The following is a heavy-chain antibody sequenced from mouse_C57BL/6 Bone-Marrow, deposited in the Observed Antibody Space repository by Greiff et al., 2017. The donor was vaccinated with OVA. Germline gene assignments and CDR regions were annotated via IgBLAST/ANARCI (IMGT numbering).Heavy chain of an antibody. CDR1: GYTFTSYW. J-gene: IGHJ1*03. CDR2: IYPSDSET. Sequence: QVQLQQPGAELVRPGSSVKLSCKASGYTFTSYWMDWVKQRPGQGLEWIGNIYPSDSETHYNQKFKDKATLTVDKSSSTAYMQLISLTSEDSAVYYSARGEFPWYFDVWGTGTTVTVSS. V-gene: IGHV1-61*01. CDR3: ARGEFPWYFDV.